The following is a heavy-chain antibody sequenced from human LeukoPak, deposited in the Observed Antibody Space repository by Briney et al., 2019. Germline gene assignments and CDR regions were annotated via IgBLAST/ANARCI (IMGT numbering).Heavy chain of an antibody. D-gene: IGHD3-16*02. Sequence: ASVKVSCKASGYTFTSYDINWVRQATGQGLEWMGWMNPNSGNTGYAQKFQGRVTMTRNTSISTAYMELSSLRSEDTAVYYCARGVYVWGSYRYGPFDYWGQGTLVTVSS. CDR2: MNPNSGNT. CDR3: ARGVYVWGSYRYGPFDY. J-gene: IGHJ4*02. CDR1: GYTFTSYD. V-gene: IGHV1-8*01.